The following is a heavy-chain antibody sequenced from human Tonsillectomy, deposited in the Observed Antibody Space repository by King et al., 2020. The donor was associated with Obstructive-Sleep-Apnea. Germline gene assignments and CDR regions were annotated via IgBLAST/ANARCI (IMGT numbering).Heavy chain of an antibody. J-gene: IGHJ6*02. CDR3: AKVATYDILTGDYYYGMDV. CDR1: GCTFISYA. Sequence: VQLVESGGGLVQPGGSLRLSCAASGCTFISYAMSCVRQAPGEGLEWVSAISGSGGSTFYADSGKGRLNISRDNSKNTLYLQMNSLRAEDTAVYYCAKVATYDILTGDYYYGMDVWGQGTTVTVSS. D-gene: IGHD3-9*01. V-gene: IGHV3-23*04. CDR2: ISGSGGST.